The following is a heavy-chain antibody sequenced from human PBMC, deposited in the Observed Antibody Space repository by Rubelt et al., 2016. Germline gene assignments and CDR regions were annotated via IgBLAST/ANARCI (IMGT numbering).Heavy chain of an antibody. J-gene: IGHJ3*02. CDR2: IIPILGIA. CDR1: GGTFSSYA. D-gene: IGHD6-25*01. V-gene: IGHV1-69*04. CDR3: ARSISAAGRAFDI. Sequence: QVQLVQSGAEVKKPGSSVKVSCKASGGTFSSYAISWVRQAPGQGLEWMGRIIPILGIANDAQKFQGRVTITADKSTSTAYMELSSLRSEDTAVYYCARSISAAGRAFDIWGQGTMVTVSS.